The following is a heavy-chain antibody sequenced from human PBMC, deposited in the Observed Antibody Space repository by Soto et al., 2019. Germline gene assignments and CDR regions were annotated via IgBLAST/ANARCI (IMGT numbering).Heavy chain of an antibody. D-gene: IGHD2-15*01. Sequence: SETLSLTCAVYGGSFIGYYWSWIRQPPGKGLEWIGEINHSGSTNYNPSLKSRVTISVDTSKNQFSLKLSSVTAADTAVYYCARADCSGGSCRRAFDYWGQGTLVTVSS. CDR3: ARADCSGGSCRRAFDY. J-gene: IGHJ4*02. V-gene: IGHV4-34*01. CDR1: GGSFIGYY. CDR2: INHSGST.